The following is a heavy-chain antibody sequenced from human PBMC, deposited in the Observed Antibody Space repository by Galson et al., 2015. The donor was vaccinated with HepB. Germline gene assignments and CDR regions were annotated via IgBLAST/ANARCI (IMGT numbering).Heavy chain of an antibody. CDR1: GYTFTSYG. V-gene: IGHV1-18*01. D-gene: IGHD5-12*01. Sequence: SVKVSCKASGYTFTSYGISWVRQAPGQGLEWLGWISAYNGNTNYAQKLQGRVTMTTDTSTSTVYMELRSLRSDDTAVYYCARDSVATINWFDPWGQGTLVTVSS. CDR3: ARDSVATINWFDP. CDR2: ISAYNGNT. J-gene: IGHJ5*02.